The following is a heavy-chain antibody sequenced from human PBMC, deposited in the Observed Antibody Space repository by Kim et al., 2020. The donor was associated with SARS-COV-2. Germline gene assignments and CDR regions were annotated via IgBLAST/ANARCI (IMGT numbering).Heavy chain of an antibody. CDR3: AKDLAGVQLWLSWFDS. Sequence: GGSLRLSCAASGFTFSSYGMHWVRQAPGKGLEWVAVISFDGSNKFYADSVKGRFTISRDNSKNTLYLQMNSLRAEDTAVYYCAKDLAGVQLWLSWFDSWG. D-gene: IGHD5-18*01. CDR2: ISFDGSNK. J-gene: IGHJ5*01. V-gene: IGHV3-30*18. CDR1: GFTFSSYG.